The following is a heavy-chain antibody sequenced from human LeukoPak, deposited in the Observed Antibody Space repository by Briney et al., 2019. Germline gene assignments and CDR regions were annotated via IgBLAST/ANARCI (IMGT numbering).Heavy chain of an antibody. J-gene: IGHJ3*02. CDR2: IYPGDSDT. CDR3: ASGYNWNLEGGGLDAFDI. Sequence: GESLKISCKGSGYSFTSYWIGWVRQMPGKGLEWMGIIYPGDSDTRYSPSFQGQVTISADKSISTAYLQWSSLKASDTAMYYCASGYNWNLEGGGLDAFDIWGQGTMVTVSS. CDR1: GYSFTSYW. D-gene: IGHD1-1*01. V-gene: IGHV5-51*01.